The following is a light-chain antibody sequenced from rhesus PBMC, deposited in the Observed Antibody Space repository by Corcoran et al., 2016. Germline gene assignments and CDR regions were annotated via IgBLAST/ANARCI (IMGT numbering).Light chain of an antibody. J-gene: IGKJ2*01. CDR1: QGISSY. Sequence: IQMTQSPSSLSESEGDTVTITCRARQGISSYLNWFQQKTGKAPKLLIYAATTLQSGVQSRLCGSGSGTAFTLPINSLQPEDFATYYCQQYKSYPYNFGQGTKVEIK. CDR2: AAT. V-gene: IGKV1-28*02. CDR3: QQYKSYPYN.